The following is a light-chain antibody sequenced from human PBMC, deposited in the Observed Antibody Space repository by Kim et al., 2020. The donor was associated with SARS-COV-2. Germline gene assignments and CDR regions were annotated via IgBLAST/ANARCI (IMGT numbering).Light chain of an antibody. V-gene: IGKV3-20*01. CDR3: QQYGGSPPYT. CDR2: DAS. J-gene: IGKJ2*01. Sequence: PGETATLSCKASQTVASGYFAWYQQKPGQAPRLLIYDASRRATGIPDRFSGSGSGTDFTLTISRLEPDDFVLYYCQQYGGSPPYTFGQGTKLEI. CDR1: QTVASGY.